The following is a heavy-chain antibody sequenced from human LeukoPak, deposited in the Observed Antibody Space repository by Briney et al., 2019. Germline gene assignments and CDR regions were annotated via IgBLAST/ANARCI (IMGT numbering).Heavy chain of an antibody. CDR1: GGTFSSYA. D-gene: IGHD3-3*01. J-gene: IGHJ5*02. Sequence: SVKVSXKASGGTFSSYAISWVRQAPGQGLEWMGRIIPIFGTANYAQKFQGRVTMTRDTSTSTVYMELSSLRSEDTAVYYCARDMGPTYYDFWGADPWGQGTLVTVSS. CDR2: IIPIFGTA. CDR3: ARDMGPTYYDFWGADP. V-gene: IGHV1-69*05.